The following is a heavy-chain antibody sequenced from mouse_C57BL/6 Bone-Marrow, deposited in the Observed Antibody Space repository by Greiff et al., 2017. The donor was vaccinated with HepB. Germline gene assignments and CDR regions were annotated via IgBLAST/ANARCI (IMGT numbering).Heavy chain of an antibody. V-gene: IGHV1-55*01. CDR2: IYPGSGST. J-gene: IGHJ2*01. Sequence: ESGAELVKPGASVKMSCKASGYTFTSYWITWVKQRPGQGLEWIGDIYPGSGSTNYNEKFKSKATLTVDTSSSTAYMQLSSLTSEDSAVYYCARGGLYFDYWGQGTTLTVSS. CDR3: ARGGLYFDY. CDR1: GYTFTSYW.